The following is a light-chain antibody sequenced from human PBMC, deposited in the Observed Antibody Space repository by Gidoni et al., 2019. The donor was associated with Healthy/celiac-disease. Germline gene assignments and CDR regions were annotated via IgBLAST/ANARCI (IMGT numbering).Light chain of an antibody. J-gene: IGKJ1*01. V-gene: IGKV3-15*01. CDR3: QQYNNWPSWT. Sequence: IVMPQSPATLSVSPGERATLSCRASKSVSSNLAWYQQKPGQAPRLLIYGASTRATGIPARFSGSGSGTEFTLTISSLQSEDFAVYYCQQYNNWPSWTFXQXTKVEIK. CDR2: GAS. CDR1: KSVSSN.